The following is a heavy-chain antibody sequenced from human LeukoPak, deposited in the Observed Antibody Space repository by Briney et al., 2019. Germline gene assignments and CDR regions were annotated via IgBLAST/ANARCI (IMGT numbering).Heavy chain of an antibody. V-gene: IGHV4-39*01. CDR2: IYYSGST. D-gene: IGHD6-25*01. CDR1: GGSISSSSYY. J-gene: IGHJ4*02. Sequence: PSETLSLTCTVSGGSISSSSYYWGWIRQPPGKGLEWIGSIYYSGSTYYNPSLKSRVTISVDTSKNQFSLKLSSVTAADTAVYYCARLAATKVDYWGQGTLVTVSS. CDR3: ARLAATKVDY.